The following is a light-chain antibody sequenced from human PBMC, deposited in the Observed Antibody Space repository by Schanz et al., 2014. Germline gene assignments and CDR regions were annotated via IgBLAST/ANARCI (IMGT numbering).Light chain of an antibody. CDR1: SSDVGGYNY. CDR2: GVS. Sequence: QSALTQPASVSGSPGQSITISCTGSSSDVGGYNYVSWYQQHPGKAPKLLIYGVSNRPSGVSNRFSGSKSGNTASLTISGLQADDEADYYCTSYTGSSPLFVFGTGTKLTVL. J-gene: IGLJ1*01. V-gene: IGLV2-14*01. CDR3: TSYTGSSPLFV.